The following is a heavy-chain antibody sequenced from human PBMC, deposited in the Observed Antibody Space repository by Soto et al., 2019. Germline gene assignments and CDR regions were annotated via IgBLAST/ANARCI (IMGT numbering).Heavy chain of an antibody. V-gene: IGHV1-18*01. D-gene: IGHD6-13*01. Sequence: QVQLVQSGAEVKKPGASVKVSCKASGYTFNSYAISWVRQAPGQGLEWMGWISAYNGNTNYAQMLQGRVTMTTDTSTSTSYMELRSLRSDATAVYYCARDLAAGTCDYCGQGTLVTVSS. CDR1: GYTFNSYA. J-gene: IGHJ4*02. CDR2: ISAYNGNT. CDR3: ARDLAAGTCDY.